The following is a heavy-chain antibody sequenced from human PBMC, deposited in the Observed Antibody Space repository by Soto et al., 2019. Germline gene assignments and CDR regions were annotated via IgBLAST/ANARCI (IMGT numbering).Heavy chain of an antibody. D-gene: IGHD5-18*01. V-gene: IGHV4-4*02. Sequence: SETLSLTCAVSGGSICSSNWWSWVRQPPGKGLEWIGEIYHSGSTNYNPSLKSRVTISVDKSKNQFSLKLSSVTAADTAVYYCARGYSYGYVYFDYWGQGTLVTVSS. CDR1: GGSICSSNW. J-gene: IGHJ4*02. CDR3: ARGYSYGYVYFDY. CDR2: IYHSGST.